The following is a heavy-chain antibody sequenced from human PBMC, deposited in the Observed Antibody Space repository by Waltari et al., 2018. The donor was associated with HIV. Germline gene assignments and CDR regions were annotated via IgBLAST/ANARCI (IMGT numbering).Heavy chain of an antibody. D-gene: IGHD3-10*01. V-gene: IGHV3-11*01. Sequence: QLQLVESGGGLVKPGGSLRLSCAASGFTFSDNYMSWIRQAPGTGLEWVSYISSSGSTIYYADSVKGRFTISRDTAKNSLYLQMSTLRAEDTAVYYCATGGGQFRFGVAKRTYGMDVWGQGTTVTVSS. CDR2: ISSSGSTI. CDR1: GFTFSDNY. J-gene: IGHJ6*02. CDR3: ATGGGQFRFGVAKRTYGMDV.